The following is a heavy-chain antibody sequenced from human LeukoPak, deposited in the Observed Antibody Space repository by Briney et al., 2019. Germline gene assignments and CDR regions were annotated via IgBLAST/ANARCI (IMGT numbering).Heavy chain of an antibody. D-gene: IGHD4-11*01. CDR2: IRYDGSNK. CDR1: GFTFSSYG. J-gene: IGHJ5*02. V-gene: IGHV3-30*02. CDR3: AKDLSYSNYVADDP. Sequence: GGSLRLSCAASGFTFSSYGMHWVRQAPGKGLEWVAFIRYDGSNKYYADSVKGRFTISRDNSKNTLYLQMNSLRAEDTAVYYCAKDLSYSNYVADDPWGQGTLVTVSS.